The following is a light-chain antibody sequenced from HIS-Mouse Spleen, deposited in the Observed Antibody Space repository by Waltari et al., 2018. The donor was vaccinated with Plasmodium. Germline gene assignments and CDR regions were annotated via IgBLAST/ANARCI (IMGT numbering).Light chain of an antibody. CDR3: QQRYSTWT. V-gene: IGKV1-39*01. J-gene: IGKJ1*01. CDR1: QSISNY. Sequence: DIQMTQSPSSLSASVGDRVTITCRASQSISNYLNWYQQKPGKAPKFLIYAASTLQSGVPSRFSGSGSGTDFPLTISSLQPEDFATYYCQQRYSTWTFGQGTKVEIK. CDR2: AAS.